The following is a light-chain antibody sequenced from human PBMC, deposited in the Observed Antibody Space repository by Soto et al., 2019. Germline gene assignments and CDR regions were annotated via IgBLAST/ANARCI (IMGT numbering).Light chain of an antibody. J-gene: IGLJ3*02. CDR2: EVS. Sequence: QSALTQPASVSGSPGQSITISCTGTSSDVGGYNYVSWYQQHPGKAPKLMIYEVSNRPSGVSNRFSGSKSGNTASLTSSGLRAEDEADYYCSSYTSSSTLVFGGGTRLTVL. CDR1: SSDVGGYNY. V-gene: IGLV2-14*01. CDR3: SSYTSSSTLV.